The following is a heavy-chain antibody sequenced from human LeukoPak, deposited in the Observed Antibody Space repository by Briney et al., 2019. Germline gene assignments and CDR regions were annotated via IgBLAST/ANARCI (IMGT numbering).Heavy chain of an antibody. V-gene: IGHV3-30-3*02. CDR3: AKPRGSSGWYSSFDY. J-gene: IGHJ4*02. D-gene: IGHD6-19*01. Sequence: GGSLRLSCAASGFTFSSYAMHWVRQAPGKGLEWVAVISYDGSNKYYADSVKGRFTISRDNSKNTLYLQMNSLRAEDTAVYYCAKPRGSSGWYSSFDYWGQGTLVTVSS. CDR1: GFTFSSYA. CDR2: ISYDGSNK.